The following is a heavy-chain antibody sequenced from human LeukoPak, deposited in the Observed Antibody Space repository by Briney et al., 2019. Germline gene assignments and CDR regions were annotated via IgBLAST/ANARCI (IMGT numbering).Heavy chain of an antibody. CDR3: ERAYCSGGSCYPSWFDP. J-gene: IGHJ5*02. Sequence: SETLSLTCTVSGGSISSYYWSWIRQPPGKGLEWIGYIYYSGSTNYNPSLKSRVTISVDTSKNQFSLKLSSVTAADTAVYYCERAYCSGGSCYPSWFDPWGQGTLVTVSS. D-gene: IGHD2-15*01. CDR2: IYYSGST. CDR1: GGSISSYY. V-gene: IGHV4-59*01.